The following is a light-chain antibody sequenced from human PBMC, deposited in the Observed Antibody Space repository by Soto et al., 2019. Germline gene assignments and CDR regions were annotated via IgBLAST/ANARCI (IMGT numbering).Light chain of an antibody. CDR2: SAS. Sequence: EIVLTQSPGTLSLSPGETATLSCRVSETVDTSSLGWYQQKPGRAPSLLIYSASRRARGIPDRFSASGFATEFTLTISRLEPEDFAVYYCHQYGSSPLTFGGGTKVDIK. J-gene: IGKJ4*01. CDR3: HQYGSSPLT. V-gene: IGKV3-20*01. CDR1: ETVDTSS.